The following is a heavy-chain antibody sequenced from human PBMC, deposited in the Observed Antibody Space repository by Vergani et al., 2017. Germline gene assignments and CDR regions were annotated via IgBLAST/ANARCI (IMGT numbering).Heavy chain of an antibody. Sequence: EVQLLESGGGLVQPGGSLRLSCAASGFTFSSYAMSWVRQAPGKGLEWVSAISGSGGSTYYADSVKGRFTISRDNSKNTLYLQMNSLRAEDTAVYYCARVGCSGGSCYSGWFDPWGQGTLVTVSS. V-gene: IGHV3-23*01. CDR1: GFTFSSYA. D-gene: IGHD2-15*01. J-gene: IGHJ5*02. CDR3: ARVGCSGGSCYSGWFDP. CDR2: ISGSGGST.